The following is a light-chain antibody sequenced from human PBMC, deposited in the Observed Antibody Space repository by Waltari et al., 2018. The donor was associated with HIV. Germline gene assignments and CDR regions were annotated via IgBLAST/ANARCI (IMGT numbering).Light chain of an antibody. CDR1: RSNIAETP. CDR3: AAWDDSLNGYWV. CDR2: DTR. J-gene: IGLJ3*02. Sequence: QSVLPQPPAVSGTPCQWLTIPCFGSRSNIAETPVNWYQHLPGPAPKPLIYDTRQRPSGVPARFSGSKSGTSASLAISGLQSEDEADYYCAAWDDSLNGYWVFGGGTTLTVL. V-gene: IGLV1-44*01.